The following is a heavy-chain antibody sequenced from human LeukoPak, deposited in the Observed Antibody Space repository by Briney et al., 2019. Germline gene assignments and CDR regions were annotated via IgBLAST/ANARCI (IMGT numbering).Heavy chain of an antibody. CDR2: IKSNGNST. Sequence: GGSLRLSCAASGFTFSNYWMHWVRQAPGKGLVWVSRIKSNGNSTNYADSVQGRFTISRDNAKNGLFLQMNSLTAENTDVYFCARGHCSGGRCHSVGYYGMDVWGQGTTVTVSS. V-gene: IGHV3-74*01. D-gene: IGHD2-15*01. CDR1: GFTFSNYW. CDR3: ARGHCSGGRCHSVGYYGMDV. J-gene: IGHJ6*02.